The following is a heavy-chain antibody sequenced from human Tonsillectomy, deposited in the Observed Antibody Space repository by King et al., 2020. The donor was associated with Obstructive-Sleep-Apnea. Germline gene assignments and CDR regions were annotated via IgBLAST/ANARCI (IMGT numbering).Heavy chain of an antibody. CDR2: IYNSGST. D-gene: IGHD6-19*01. V-gene: IGHV4-39*07. Sequence: QLQESGPGLVKPSETLSLTCTVSGGSIRTRNYYWGWIRQSPGKGLEWIGSIYNSGSTYYNPSLESRVTMSVDTSKNQFSLKLSSVTAADTAVYYCAGVRRQWLGPFDYWGQGTLVTVSS. J-gene: IGHJ4*02. CDR1: GGSIRTRNYY. CDR3: AGVRRQWLGPFDY.